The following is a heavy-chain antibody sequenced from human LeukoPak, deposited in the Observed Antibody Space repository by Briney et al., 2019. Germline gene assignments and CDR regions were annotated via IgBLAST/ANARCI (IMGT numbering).Heavy chain of an antibody. D-gene: IGHD4-23*01. CDR1: GFTFNIYA. J-gene: IGHJ4*02. CDR2: ISGSGGST. Sequence: PGGSLRLSCAASGFTFNIYAMSWVRQAPGKGLEWVSAISGSGGSTFYADSVRGRFTISRDNSTNTVYLQMNRLRAEDTAVYYCAKDGGSRDFDYWGQGTLVTVSS. CDR3: AKDGGSRDFDY. V-gene: IGHV3-23*01.